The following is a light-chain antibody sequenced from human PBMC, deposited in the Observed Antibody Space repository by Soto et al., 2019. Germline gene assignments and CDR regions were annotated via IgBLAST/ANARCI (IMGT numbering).Light chain of an antibody. J-gene: IGKJ1*01. CDR1: QNVDSNS. Sequence: EIVLTQSPGTLSLSPVERATLSCRASQNVDSNSLAWYQQRPGQAPRIIIFGASGRATGIPDRFSGSGSGTDFTLTISGLEPEDFAVYYCQQYGSLSWTFGEGTKVAIK. CDR3: QQYGSLSWT. CDR2: GAS. V-gene: IGKV3-20*01.